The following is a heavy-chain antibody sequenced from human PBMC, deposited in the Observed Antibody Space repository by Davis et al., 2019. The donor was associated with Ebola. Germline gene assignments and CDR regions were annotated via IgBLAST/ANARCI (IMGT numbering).Heavy chain of an antibody. D-gene: IGHD5-12*01. CDR3: ARLGYSGYDSFDY. J-gene: IGHJ4*02. V-gene: IGHV4-31*03. CDR2: IYYSGST. Sequence: LRLSCTVSGGSISSGGYYWSWIRQHPGKGLEWIGYIYYSGSTYYNPSLKSRVTISVDTSKNQFSLKLSSVTAADTAVYYCARLGYSGYDSFDYWGQGTLVTVSS. CDR1: GGSISSGGYY.